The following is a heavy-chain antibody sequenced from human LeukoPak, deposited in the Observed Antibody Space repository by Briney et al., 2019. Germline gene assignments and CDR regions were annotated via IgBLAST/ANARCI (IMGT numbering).Heavy chain of an antibody. Sequence: SETLSLTCIVSGVSISGYYWSWIRQPPGKGREWIGYIFNGGSTNYNPSLKSRVTISVDTPNNQFSLKLSAVTAADTVVYYCARDRWGSSGHFYYWGQGTLVTVSS. V-gene: IGHV4-59*01. D-gene: IGHD3-22*01. CDR3: ARDRWGSSGHFYY. J-gene: IGHJ4*02. CDR1: GVSISGYY. CDR2: IFNGGST.